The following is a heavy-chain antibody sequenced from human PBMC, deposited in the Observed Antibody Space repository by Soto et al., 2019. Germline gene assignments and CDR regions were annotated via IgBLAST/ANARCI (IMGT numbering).Heavy chain of an antibody. D-gene: IGHD2-8*01. J-gene: IGHJ4*02. CDR3: AKDRVVDGVYSFDY. V-gene: IGHV3-23*01. CDR1: GFSFSNYA. CDR2: ISGSCSTT. Sequence: GGSLRLSCAASGFSFSNYAMNWVRQAPGKGLEWVSFISGSCSTTYYTDSVKGLFTISRDKSMNTLYLQMNSLRVEDAAVYYCAKDRVVDGVYSFDYWGQGTLVTVSS.